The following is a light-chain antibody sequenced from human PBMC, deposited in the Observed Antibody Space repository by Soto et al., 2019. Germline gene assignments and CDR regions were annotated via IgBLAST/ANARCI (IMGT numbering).Light chain of an antibody. J-gene: IGKJ1*01. CDR2: GAS. CDR3: QQYHNWPRT. V-gene: IGKV3-15*01. Sequence: EIVMTQSPATLSVSPGERVTLSCRASQNIHSNLVWYQQKPGQAPRLLIYGASTRATGIPARFSGSGSGTEFTLTISSLQSEDFAAYYCQQYHNWPRTFGQGTKVEVK. CDR1: QNIHSN.